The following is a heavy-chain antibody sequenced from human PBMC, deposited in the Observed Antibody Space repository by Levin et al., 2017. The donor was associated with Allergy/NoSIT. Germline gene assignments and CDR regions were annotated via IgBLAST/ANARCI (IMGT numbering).Heavy chain of an antibody. V-gene: IGHV3-30-3*01. CDR2: ISADGNRK. J-gene: IGHJ4*02. CDR3: ARAPGSGLSWYRVGY. D-gene: IGHD6-13*01. Sequence: GESLKISCAASGFTFSDYVMHWVRQAPGKGLEWVALISADGNRKYFTDSMKGRFSISRDNSNNTLFLQMSSLRTDDTAVYYCARAPGSGLSWYRVGYWGQGTRVTVSS. CDR1: GFTFSDYV.